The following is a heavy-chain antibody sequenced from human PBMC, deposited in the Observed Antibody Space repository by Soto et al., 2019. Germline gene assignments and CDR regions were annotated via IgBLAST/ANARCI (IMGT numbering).Heavy chain of an antibody. CDR1: GGSLGNYY. J-gene: IGHJ2*01. CDR2: IYTSGRT. Sequence: QVQLQESGPGLVKPSESLSLTCTVSGGSLGNYYWAWIRQSAGQGLEWLGRIYTSGRTHYNPSLTGRVTMSIDTSKNQFSLRLTSVTAADTAMYYCARDYDVNTALDYWYFDLWGRGTLVTVSS. CDR3: ARDYDVNTALDYWYFDL. V-gene: IGHV4-4*07. D-gene: IGHD5-18*01.